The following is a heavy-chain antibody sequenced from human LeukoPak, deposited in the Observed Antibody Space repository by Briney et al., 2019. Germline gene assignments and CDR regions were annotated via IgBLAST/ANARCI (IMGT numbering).Heavy chain of an antibody. CDR3: SGGGGTYDAFDI. CDR1: GYTFTGYY. V-gene: IGHV1-46*01. J-gene: IGHJ3*02. Sequence: EASVKVSCKASGYTFTGYYMHWVRQAPGQGLEWMGIINPSGGSTSYAQKFQGRVTMTRDTSTSTVYMELSSLRSEDTAVYYCSGGGGTYDAFDIWGQGTMVTVSS. CDR2: INPSGGST. D-gene: IGHD3-16*01.